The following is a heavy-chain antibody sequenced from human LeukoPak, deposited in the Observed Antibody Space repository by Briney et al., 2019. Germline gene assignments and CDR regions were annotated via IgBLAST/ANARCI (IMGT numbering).Heavy chain of an antibody. V-gene: IGHV3-23*01. CDR2: ISGSGGST. J-gene: IGHJ6*02. Sequence: GGSLRLSCAASGFTFSSYAMSWVRQAPGKGLEWVSAISGSGGSTYYADSVKGRFTISRDNSKNTLYLQMNSLRAEDTAVYYCARGSSCSSTSCYRAGMDVWGQGTTVTVSS. CDR1: GFTFSSYA. D-gene: IGHD2-2*01. CDR3: ARGSSCSSTSCYRAGMDV.